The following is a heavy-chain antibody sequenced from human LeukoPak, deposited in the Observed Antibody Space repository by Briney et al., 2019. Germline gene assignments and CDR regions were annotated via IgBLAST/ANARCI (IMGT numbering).Heavy chain of an antibody. CDR1: GFTFSDYY. CDR2: ISSSSSYI. CDR3: ARDSGSGWIDY. D-gene: IGHD6-19*01. J-gene: IGHJ4*02. V-gene: IGHV3-11*06. Sequence: PGGSLRLSCAASGFTFSDYYMSWIRQAPGKGLEWVSSISSSSSYIYYADSVKGRFTISRDNAKNSLYLQMNSLRAEDTAVYYCARDSGSGWIDYWGQGTLVTVSS.